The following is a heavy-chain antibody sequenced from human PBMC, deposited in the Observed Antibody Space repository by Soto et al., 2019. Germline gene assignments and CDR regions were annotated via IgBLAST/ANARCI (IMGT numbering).Heavy chain of an antibody. CDR3: QKATRSFDL. CDR2: IDTSGHST. CDR1: GFVFTSFW. J-gene: IGHJ4*02. V-gene: IGHV3-74*01. D-gene: IGHD1-1*01. Sequence: GGTLRLSCEASGFVFTSFWMYWVRHVPGRGLVWVARIDTSGHSTNYAESVKGRFTISRDNAKNTVSLQMNSLRVEDTGVYYFQKATRSFDLWSQGFHVTVSS.